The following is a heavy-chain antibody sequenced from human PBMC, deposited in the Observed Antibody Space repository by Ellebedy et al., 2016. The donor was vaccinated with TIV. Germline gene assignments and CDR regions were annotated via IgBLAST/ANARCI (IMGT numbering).Heavy chain of an antibody. Sequence: MPSETLSLTCTVSGGSISSSSYYWGWIRQPPGKGLEWIGSIYYSGSTYYNPSLKSRVTISVDTSKNQFSLKLSSVTAADTAVYYCAREDPQLGFDPWGQGTLVTVSS. CDR1: GGSISSSSYY. J-gene: IGHJ5*02. V-gene: IGHV4-39*07. CDR2: IYYSGST. CDR3: AREDPQLGFDP. D-gene: IGHD1-1*01.